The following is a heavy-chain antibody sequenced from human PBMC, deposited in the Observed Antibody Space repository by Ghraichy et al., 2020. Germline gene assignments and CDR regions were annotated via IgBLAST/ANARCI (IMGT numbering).Heavy chain of an antibody. CDR3: ARMKRRYFDY. Sequence: SETLSLTCAVYGGSFSGYYWSWIRQPPVKGLEWIGEINHSGSTNYNPSLKSRVTISVDTSKNQFSLKLSSVTAADTAVYYCARMKRRYFDYWGQGTLVTVSS. J-gene: IGHJ4*02. CDR2: INHSGST. V-gene: IGHV4-34*01. CDR1: GGSFSGYY.